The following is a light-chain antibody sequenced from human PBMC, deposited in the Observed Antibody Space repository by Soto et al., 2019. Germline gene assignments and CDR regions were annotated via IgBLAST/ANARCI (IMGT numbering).Light chain of an antibody. CDR2: DAS. Sequence: GDRVTITCQASQDIGNYLNWSQQKPGKAPKVLIYDASNLETGVPSRFSGSGSGTDFTFTISSLQPEDIAIYYCHQYDDLPYTFGQGTKLEIK. J-gene: IGKJ2*01. V-gene: IGKV1-33*01. CDR3: HQYDDLPYT. CDR1: QDIGNY.